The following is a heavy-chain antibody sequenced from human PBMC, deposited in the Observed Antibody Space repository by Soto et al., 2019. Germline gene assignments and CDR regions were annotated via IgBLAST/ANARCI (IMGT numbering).Heavy chain of an antibody. J-gene: IGHJ6*02. CDR3: ASPLYSSGSYLPYHFYGMHV. D-gene: IGHD1-26*01. V-gene: IGHV3-21*01. Sequence: WGSLRLSCAASGFTFSSYSMNWVRLAPGKGLEWVSSISSSSGYIYYADSVKGRFTISRDNAKNSLYLQMNSLRAEDTAVYYCASPLYSSGSYLPYHFYGMHVSCPGTSLT. CDR1: GFTFSSYS. CDR2: ISSSSGYI.